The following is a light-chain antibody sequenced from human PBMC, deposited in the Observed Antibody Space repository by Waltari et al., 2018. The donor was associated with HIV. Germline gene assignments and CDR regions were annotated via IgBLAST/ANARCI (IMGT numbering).Light chain of an antibody. CDR2: KDS. CDR3: QSADSSGPYRV. CDR1: ALPKPY. V-gene: IGLV3-25*03. Sequence: SYELTQPPSVSVSPGQTATITCSGDALPKPYAYWYQQKPGQAPVVVIYKDSERPSGIHERFSGSSSGTTVTLTISGVQAEDEADYYCQSADSSGPYRVFGGGTKLTVL. J-gene: IGLJ3*02.